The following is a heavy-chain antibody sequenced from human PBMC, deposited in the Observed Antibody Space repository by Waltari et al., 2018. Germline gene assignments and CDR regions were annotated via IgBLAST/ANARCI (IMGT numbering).Heavy chain of an antibody. J-gene: IGHJ4*02. D-gene: IGHD3-16*01. CDR1: GGSFSGYY. CDR3: VRHVGGSRGIDY. Sequence: QLLLQPGGARLSTPSETLSLTCGASGGSFSGYYWSWIRQPPGKGLQWIGEINQGGSTKYNPSLNSRVTISVDTSNNQFSLKLTSVTAADTAVYYCVRHVGGSRGIDYWGQGTLITVSS. V-gene: IGHV4-34*01. CDR2: INQGGST.